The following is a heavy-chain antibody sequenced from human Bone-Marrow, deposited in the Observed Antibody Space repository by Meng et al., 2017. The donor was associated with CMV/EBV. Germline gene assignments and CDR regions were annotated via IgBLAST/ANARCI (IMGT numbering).Heavy chain of an antibody. V-gene: IGHV1-2*02. CDR1: GYTFTDYY. J-gene: IGHJ4*02. Sequence: ASVKVSCKASGYTFTDYYIHWVRQAPGQGLEWMGWINPNSDGTKYAQKFQGRVTMTRDTSISTPYMEVSRLRPDDTAVYFCAREPKGDCSYGFCSYFDYWGQGTLVIVSS. CDR3: AREPKGDCSYGFCSYFDY. D-gene: IGHD2-8*01. CDR2: INPNSDGT.